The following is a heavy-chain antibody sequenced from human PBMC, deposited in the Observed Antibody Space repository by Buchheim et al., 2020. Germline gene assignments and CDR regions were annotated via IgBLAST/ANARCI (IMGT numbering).Heavy chain of an antibody. CDR2: ISGSGGSP. D-gene: IGHD6-19*01. J-gene: IGHJ4*02. Sequence: ELQLLDPGGGLVQRGGSLRFSCAALGITFSSYAMSWVRQDPGKGLEWVSAISGSGGSPYYADPVRGRFTIARATSKNPPYLQVNSLRAEDTAVYYCAKDPQWLVSYYFDYWGRGTL. CDR3: AKDPQWLVSYYFDY. CDR1: GITFSSYA. V-gene: IGHV3-23*01.